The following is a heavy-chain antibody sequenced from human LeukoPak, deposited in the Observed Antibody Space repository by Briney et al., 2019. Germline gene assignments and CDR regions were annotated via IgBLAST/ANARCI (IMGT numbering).Heavy chain of an antibody. Sequence: SETLSLTCTVSGASIRGYYWSWVRQPPGKGLEFSGYIYNSVNDYNPSLKSRVIISSDPSKNQFSLRLTSMTAADTAVYYCAILPTVWGQGTLVTVSS. CDR1: GASIRGYY. J-gene: IGHJ4*02. V-gene: IGHV4-4*08. D-gene: IGHD1-14*01. CDR2: IYNSVN. CDR3: AILPTV.